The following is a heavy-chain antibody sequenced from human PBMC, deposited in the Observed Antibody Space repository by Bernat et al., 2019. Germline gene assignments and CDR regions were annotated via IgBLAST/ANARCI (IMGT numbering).Heavy chain of an antibody. Sequence: QVQLVESGGGVVQPGRSLRLSCAASGFTFSSYGMHWVRQAPGKGLEWVAVIWYDGSNKYYADSVKGRFTISRDNSKNTLYLQMNSLRAEDTAVYYCASSYCSGGSCYSNFDYWGQETLVTVSS. J-gene: IGHJ4*02. CDR2: IWYDGSNK. V-gene: IGHV3-33*01. D-gene: IGHD2-15*01. CDR3: ASSYCSGGSCYSNFDY. CDR1: GFTFSSYG.